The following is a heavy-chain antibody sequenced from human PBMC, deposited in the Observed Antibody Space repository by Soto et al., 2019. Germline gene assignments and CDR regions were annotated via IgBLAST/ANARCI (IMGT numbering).Heavy chain of an antibody. CDR1: GGTIINHD. CDR2: IYYTGSS. J-gene: IGHJ5*02. D-gene: IGHD2-15*01. V-gene: IGHV4-59*11. Sequence: AFQPMSLPYSVAGGTIINHDWRCIRQTTGKGLEWIGYIYYTGSSSYNPSLKSRVTMSLDKSNNQFSLKLTSVTAADTAVYYCASAVYCSGGSCSFDPLGKGTLVLVSS. CDR3: ASAVYCSGGSCSFDP.